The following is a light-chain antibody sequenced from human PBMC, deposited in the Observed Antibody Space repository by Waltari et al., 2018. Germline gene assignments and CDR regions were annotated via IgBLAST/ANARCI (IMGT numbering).Light chain of an antibody. CDR2: STS. V-gene: IGLV7-43*01. Sequence: QTVVTQEPSLTVSPGGTVTLTCASSTGAVTSGYYPNWFQQKPGQAPSALIDSTSNKHSWTPARFSGSLLGGKAALTMSGVQPEDEAEYYCLLYYGGAVVFGGGTKLTVL. J-gene: IGLJ2*01. CDR3: LLYYGGAVV. CDR1: TGAVTSGYY.